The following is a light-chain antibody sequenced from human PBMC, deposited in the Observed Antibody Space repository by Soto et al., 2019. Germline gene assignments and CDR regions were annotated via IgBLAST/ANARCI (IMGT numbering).Light chain of an antibody. CDR1: QSVRTN. CDR2: GAS. V-gene: IGKV3-15*01. CDR3: QQYNNWPLWT. J-gene: IGKJ1*01. Sequence: ETVITQSPATLSVSPGEGATLSCRASQSVRTNLAWYQQTPGQAPRLLIYGASTRATGVPARFSGSGSGTEFTLTISSLQSEDFAVYYCQQYNNWPLWTFGQGTKVDIK.